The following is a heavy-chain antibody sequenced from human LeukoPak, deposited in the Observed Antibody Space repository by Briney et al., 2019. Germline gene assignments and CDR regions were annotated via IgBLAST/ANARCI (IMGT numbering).Heavy chain of an antibody. J-gene: IGHJ4*02. V-gene: IGHV3-53*01. D-gene: IGHD1-14*01. CDR2: IYSGGST. CDR3: ARDALSPGGY. Sequence: PGGSLRLSCAASGFTVSSNYMSWVRQAPGKGLEWVSVIYSGGSTYYADSVKGRFTISRDNPKNALYLQMNSLRAEDTAVYYCARDALSPGGYWGQGTLVTVSS. CDR1: GFTVSSNY.